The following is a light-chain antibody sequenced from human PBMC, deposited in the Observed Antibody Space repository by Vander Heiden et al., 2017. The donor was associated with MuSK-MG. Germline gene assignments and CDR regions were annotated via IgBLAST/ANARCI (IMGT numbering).Light chain of an antibody. CDR2: ANS. V-gene: IGLV1-44*01. CDR1: TSNIGTTT. Sequence: QSVLTQPPSASGAPGKRATISCSGSTSNIGTTTVNWYQQLPGTAPKLLIYANSQRPSGVPDRFSGSKSGTSASLAISGLQSEDEADYYCAAWDDSLNGPGYVFGTGTKVTVL. J-gene: IGLJ1*01. CDR3: AAWDDSLNGPGYV.